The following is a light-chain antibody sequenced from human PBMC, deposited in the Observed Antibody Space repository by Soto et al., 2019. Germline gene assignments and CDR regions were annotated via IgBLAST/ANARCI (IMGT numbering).Light chain of an antibody. CDR2: GAS. CDR1: QSVRSNY. Sequence: EIVLTQSPGTLSLSPGERATLSCRASQSVRSNYLAWYQQKPGQAPRLLIYGASSRATDIPDRFSGTGSGTDFTLTISRLEPEDFAVYYCQQYGGSPYTFGQGTKLEIK. V-gene: IGKV3-20*01. CDR3: QQYGGSPYT. J-gene: IGKJ2*01.